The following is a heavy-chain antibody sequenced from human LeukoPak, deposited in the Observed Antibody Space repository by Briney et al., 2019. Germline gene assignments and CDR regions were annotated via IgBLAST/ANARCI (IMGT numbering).Heavy chain of an antibody. J-gene: IGHJ5*02. V-gene: IGHV4-59*01. Sequence: SETLSLTCSVAGGSMSIYYWSWIRQPPGKGLEWIGYVSYSGSTNYSPSLKSRVTISVDTSKNQFSPKLSSVTAADTAVYYCAREGTAGTNLNWFDPWGQGTLVTVSS. CDR2: VSYSGST. CDR1: GGSMSIYY. CDR3: AREGTAGTNLNWFDP. D-gene: IGHD1-1*01.